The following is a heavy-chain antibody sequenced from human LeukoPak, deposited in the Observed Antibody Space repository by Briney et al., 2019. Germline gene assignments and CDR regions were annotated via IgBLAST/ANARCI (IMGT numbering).Heavy chain of an antibody. CDR3: ARGPMTTVNFDY. Sequence: GETLSLSCAASGFTFSTYTMSWVRQAPGKGLERVSSISGNGNSIYYADSLRGRFTISRDNAKNSLYLQMISLRAEDTAVYYCARGPMTTVNFDYWGQGTLVAVSS. CDR2: ISGNGNSI. V-gene: IGHV3-21*01. CDR1: GFTFSTYT. J-gene: IGHJ4*02. D-gene: IGHD4-17*01.